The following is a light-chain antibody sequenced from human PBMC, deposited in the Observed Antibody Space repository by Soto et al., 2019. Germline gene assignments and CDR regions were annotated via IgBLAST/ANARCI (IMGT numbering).Light chain of an antibody. J-gene: IGLJ2*01. CDR3: QTWGMDVRVV. Sequence: QAVVTQSPSASASLGASVKLTCTLSSGHSNNAIAWHQQQPEKGPRYLMNVKSDGSHSTGDVIPDRFSGSSAGAERYLTISSLQYEDDGDYYCQTWGMDVRVVFGGGTKLTVL. CDR2: VKSDGSH. V-gene: IGLV4-69*02. CDR1: SGHSNNA.